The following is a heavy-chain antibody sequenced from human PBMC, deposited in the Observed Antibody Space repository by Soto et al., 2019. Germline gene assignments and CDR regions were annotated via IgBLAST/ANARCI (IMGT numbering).Heavy chain of an antibody. Sequence: QVHLVESGGGAVQPGRSLRLSCVASGFTFSSYGMHWVRQAPGKGLEWVSVIWFDGNKEYYADPVKGRFTISRDNSKNTLYLLMNSLRAEDTAVYYCARGMGQQAADYFDYWGQVTMVTVSS. CDR3: ARGMGQQAADYFDY. J-gene: IGHJ4*02. D-gene: IGHD6-13*01. CDR1: GFTFSSYG. V-gene: IGHV3-33*01. CDR2: IWFDGNKE.